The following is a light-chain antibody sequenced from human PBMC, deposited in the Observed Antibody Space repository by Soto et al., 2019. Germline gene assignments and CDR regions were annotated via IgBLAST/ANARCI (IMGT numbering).Light chain of an antibody. CDR3: QHYDNLPRT. Sequence: DIPMTQSPSSLSASVGDRVTITCQASQDISNYLNWYQQKPGKAPKLLTYDASNLETGVPSRFSGSGSGTDLTVTISSLQPEDIATYYCQHYDNLPRTFGQGTKLEIK. CDR1: QDISNY. V-gene: IGKV1-33*01. J-gene: IGKJ2*01. CDR2: DAS.